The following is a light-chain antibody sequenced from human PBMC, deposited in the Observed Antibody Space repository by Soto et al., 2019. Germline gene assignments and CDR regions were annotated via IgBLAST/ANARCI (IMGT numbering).Light chain of an antibody. V-gene: IGKV3D-15*01. CDR1: QSVSSV. J-gene: IGKJ2*01. CDR3: QLYDNWPHT. CDR2: AAS. Sequence: EIVLTQSPATLSVSPGERATHSCRASQSVSSVAWYLLKPGQTPKLLIYAASTRATGMPARFSGSGSGTEFTLTISSLQSDDFAVYYCQLYDNWPHTFGQGTKLEIK.